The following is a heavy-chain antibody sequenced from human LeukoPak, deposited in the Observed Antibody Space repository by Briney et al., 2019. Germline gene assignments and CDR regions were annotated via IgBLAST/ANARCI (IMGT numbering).Heavy chain of an antibody. Sequence: PGGSLRLSCAASGFTFSNHAMTWVRQAPGKGLEWVSAISGGGNSTFYADSVKGRFTISRDNSKNTLYLQMNSLRAEDTAIYYCVKDSSVFSSSRSYPGNYWGQGTLVTVSS. CDR3: VKDSSVFSSSRSYPGNY. CDR2: ISGGGNST. J-gene: IGHJ4*02. CDR1: GFTFSNHA. D-gene: IGHD6-13*01. V-gene: IGHV3-23*01.